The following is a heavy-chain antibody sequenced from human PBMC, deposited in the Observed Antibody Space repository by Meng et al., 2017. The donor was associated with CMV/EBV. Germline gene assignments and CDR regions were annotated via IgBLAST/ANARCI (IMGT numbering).Heavy chain of an antibody. CDR3: ARDLRRGKDY. J-gene: IGHJ4*02. CDR1: GFTFSSYS. Sequence: GGSLRLSCAASGFTFSSYSMNRVRQAPGKGLEWVSSISSSSSYIYYADSVKGRFTISRDNAKNSLYLQMNSLRAEDTAVYYCARDLRRGKDYWGQGTLVTVSS. V-gene: IGHV3-21*01. CDR2: ISSSSSYI.